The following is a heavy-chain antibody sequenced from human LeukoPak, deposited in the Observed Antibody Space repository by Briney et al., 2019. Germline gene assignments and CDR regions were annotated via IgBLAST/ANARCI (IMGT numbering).Heavy chain of an antibody. V-gene: IGHV3-9*01. CDR3: AKGSGYSSSWPLDY. CDR1: GFTFDDYA. D-gene: IGHD6-13*01. CDR2: ISWNSGSI. J-gene: IGHJ4*02. Sequence: SLRLSCAASGFTFDDYAMHWVRQAPGKGLEWVSGISWNSGSIGYADSVKGRFTISRDNAKNSLYLQMNSLRAEDTALYYCAKGSGYSSSWPLDYWGQGTLVTVSS.